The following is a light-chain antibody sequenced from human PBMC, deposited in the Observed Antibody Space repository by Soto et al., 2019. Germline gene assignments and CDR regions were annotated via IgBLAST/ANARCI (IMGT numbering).Light chain of an antibody. J-gene: IGLJ2*01. V-gene: IGLV1-40*01. CDR1: SSNIGAGYD. Sequence: QPVLTQPPSVSGAPGQRVTISCTGSSSNIGAGYDVRWYQQLPGTAPKLLIYGNSNRPSGVPDRFSGSKSGTSASLAITGLQAEDEADYYCQSYDRSLSGVVFGGGTKLTVL. CDR3: QSYDRSLSGVV. CDR2: GNS.